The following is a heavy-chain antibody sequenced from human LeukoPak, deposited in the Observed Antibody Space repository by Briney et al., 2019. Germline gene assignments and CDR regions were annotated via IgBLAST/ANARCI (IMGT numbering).Heavy chain of an antibody. D-gene: IGHD3-3*01. CDR1: GFTFSSYW. V-gene: IGHV3-74*01. J-gene: IGHJ4*02. Sequence: GGSLRLSCAASGFTFSSYWMHWVRQAPGKGLVWVSRINGDGSSTTYADSVKGRFTISRDNAKNTLYLQMNGLRAEDTAVYYCAKDWSNFDYWGQGTLVTVSS. CDR2: INGDGSST. CDR3: AKDWSNFDY.